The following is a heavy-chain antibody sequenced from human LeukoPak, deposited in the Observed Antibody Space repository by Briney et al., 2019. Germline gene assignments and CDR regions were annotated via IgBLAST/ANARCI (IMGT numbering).Heavy chain of an antibody. J-gene: IGHJ6*04. CDR3: AKLARRYYYGSGRDGMDV. CDR1: GFTFSSYA. D-gene: IGHD3-10*01. Sequence: GGSLRLSCAASGFTFSSYAMSWVRQAPGKGLEWVSAISGSGGSTYYADSVKGRFTISRDNSKNTLYLQMNSLRAEDTAAYYCAKLARRYYYGSGRDGMDVWGKGTTVTVSS. V-gene: IGHV3-23*01. CDR2: ISGSGGST.